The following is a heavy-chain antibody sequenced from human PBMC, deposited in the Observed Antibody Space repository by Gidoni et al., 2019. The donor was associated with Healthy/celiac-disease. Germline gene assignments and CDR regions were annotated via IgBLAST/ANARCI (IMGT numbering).Heavy chain of an antibody. V-gene: IGHV3-21*01. Sequence: EVQLVESGGGLVKPGGSLRLSCAASGLPFSSYSMNWVRQATGKGLEWFSSISSSSSYIYYADSVKGRFTISRENAKNSLDLQMNSLRAEDTAVYYCARGNYYGSVAGEYWGQGTLVTVSS. J-gene: IGHJ4*02. CDR1: GLPFSSYS. CDR2: ISSSSSYI. D-gene: IGHD3-10*01. CDR3: ARGNYYGSVAGEY.